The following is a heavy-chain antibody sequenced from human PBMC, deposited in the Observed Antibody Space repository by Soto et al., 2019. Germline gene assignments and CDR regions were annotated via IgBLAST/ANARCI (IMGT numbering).Heavy chain of an antibody. CDR3: AREGGTLAQEDNYYYGMDV. J-gene: IGHJ6*02. Sequence: PGGSLRLSCAASGFTFIDYYMSWIRQAPGKGLEWVSYISSSSSYTNYADSVKGRFTISRDNAKNSLYLQMNSLRAEDTAVYYCAREGGTLAQEDNYYYGMDVWGQGTTVTVSS. V-gene: IGHV3-11*06. D-gene: IGHD2-15*01. CDR1: GFTFIDYY. CDR2: ISSSSSYT.